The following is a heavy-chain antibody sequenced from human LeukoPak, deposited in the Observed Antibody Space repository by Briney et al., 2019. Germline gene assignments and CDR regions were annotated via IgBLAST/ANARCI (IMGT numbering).Heavy chain of an antibody. CDR1: GYTFTSYG. Sequence: GASVKVSCKASGYTFTSYGISWVRQAPGQGLEWMGWISAYNGNTNYAQKLQGRVTMTTDKSTSTAYMEMRSLRSDDTAVYYCARNYCSSTSCYTRVTYYFDYWGQGTLVTVSS. D-gene: IGHD2-2*02. CDR3: ARNYCSSTSCYTRVTYYFDY. V-gene: IGHV1-18*01. J-gene: IGHJ4*02. CDR2: ISAYNGNT.